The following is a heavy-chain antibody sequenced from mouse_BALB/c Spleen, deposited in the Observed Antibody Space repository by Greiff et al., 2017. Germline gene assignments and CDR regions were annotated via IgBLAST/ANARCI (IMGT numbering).Heavy chain of an antibody. CDR2: IWAGGST. Sequence: VQRVESGPGLVAPSQSLSITCTVSGFSLTSYGVHWVRQPPGKGLEWLGVIWAGGSTNYNSALMSRLSISKDNSKSQVFLKMNSLQTDDTAMYYCAREGYYGSSYSWFAYWGQGTLVTVSA. CDR3: AREGYYGSSYSWFAY. V-gene: IGHV2-9*02. J-gene: IGHJ3*01. CDR1: GFSLTSYG. D-gene: IGHD1-1*01.